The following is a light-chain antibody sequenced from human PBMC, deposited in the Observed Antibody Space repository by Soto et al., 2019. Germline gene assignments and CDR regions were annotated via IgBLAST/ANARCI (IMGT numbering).Light chain of an antibody. CDR2: ENN. J-gene: IGLJ2*01. CDR1: SSNIVNNY. CDR3: GAWDNSLSVGV. V-gene: IGLV1-51*02. Sequence: QSVLTQPPSVSAAPGQMVTISCAGSSSNIVNNYLSWYHQLPGTAPKLLIYENNKRPSGIPDRCFGSKSGTTATLAITGLQTGDEANYYCGAWDNSLSVGVFAGGPKLTVL.